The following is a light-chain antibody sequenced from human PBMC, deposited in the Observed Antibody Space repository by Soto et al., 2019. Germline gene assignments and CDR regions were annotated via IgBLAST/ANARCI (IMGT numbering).Light chain of an antibody. Sequence: QSALTQPASVSGSPGQSITISCTGTSSDVGGYNYVSWYQQHPGKAPKLMIYEVSNRPSGVSNRFSGSKSGNTAALTISGLQAEDETYYYYSSCTNSSTYGFGTGTKVTVL. CDR3: SSCTNSSTYG. CDR2: EVS. J-gene: IGLJ1*01. V-gene: IGLV2-14*01. CDR1: SSDVGGYNY.